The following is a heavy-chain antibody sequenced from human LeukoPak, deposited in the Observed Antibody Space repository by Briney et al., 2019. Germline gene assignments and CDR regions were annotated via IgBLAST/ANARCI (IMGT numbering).Heavy chain of an antibody. Sequence: ASVKVSCKASGYTFTSYGISWVRQAPGQGLEWMGWINPNSGGTNYAQKFQGRVTMTRDTSISTAYMELSRLRSDDTAVYYCARGGSGSYYGGDYWGQGTLVTVSS. CDR3: ARGGSGSYYGGDY. J-gene: IGHJ4*02. CDR1: GYTFTSYG. V-gene: IGHV1-2*02. CDR2: INPNSGGT. D-gene: IGHD1-26*01.